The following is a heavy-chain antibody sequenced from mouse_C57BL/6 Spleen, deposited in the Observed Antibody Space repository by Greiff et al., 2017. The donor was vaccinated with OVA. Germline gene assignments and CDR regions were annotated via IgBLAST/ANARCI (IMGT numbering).Heavy chain of an antibody. CDR3: ARETVYDGYYDDWYFDV. D-gene: IGHD2-3*01. CDR1: GYTFTSYW. CDR2: IYPGSGST. Sequence: QVQLKQPGAELVKPGASVKMSCKASGYTFTSYWITWVKQRPGQGLEWIGDIYPGSGSTNYNEKFKSKATLTVDTSSSTAYMQLSRRTSEDSAVYYCARETVYDGYYDDWYFDVWGTGTTVTVSS. V-gene: IGHV1-55*01. J-gene: IGHJ1*03.